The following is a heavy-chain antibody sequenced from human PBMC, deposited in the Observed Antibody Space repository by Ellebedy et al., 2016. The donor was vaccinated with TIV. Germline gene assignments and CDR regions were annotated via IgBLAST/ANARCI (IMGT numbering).Heavy chain of an antibody. CDR2: MTSSSSYK. CDR1: GFIFSSFS. J-gene: IGHJ4*02. CDR3: AREYYDSRGYSYYFDC. Sequence: GGSLRLSCAASGFIFSSFSMNWVRQAPGKGLEWVSSMTSSSSYKYYADSVKGRFTISRDNAKSSLYLQMNSLRVEDTAVYHCAREYYDSRGYSYYFDCWGQGTLVTVSS. D-gene: IGHD3-22*01. V-gene: IGHV3-21*06.